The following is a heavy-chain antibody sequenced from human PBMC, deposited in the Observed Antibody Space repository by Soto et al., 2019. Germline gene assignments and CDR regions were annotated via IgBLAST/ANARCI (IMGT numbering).Heavy chain of an antibody. D-gene: IGHD6-13*01. CDR1: GFTFDDYG. V-gene: IGHV3-20*01. CDR3: ARVRSSSWSDALDI. Sequence: GGSLRLSCAASGFTFDDYGMSWVRQAPGKGLEWVSGINWNGGSTGYADSVKGRFTISRDNAKNSLYLQMNSLRAEDTALYHCARVRSSSWSDALDIWGQGTMVTVSS. J-gene: IGHJ3*02. CDR2: INWNGGST.